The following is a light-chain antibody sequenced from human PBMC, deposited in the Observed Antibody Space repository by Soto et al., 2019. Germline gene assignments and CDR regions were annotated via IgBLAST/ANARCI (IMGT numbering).Light chain of an antibody. CDR3: HQRLSGPPT. Sequence: IVLTQSPATVSLSPGERATLSCRASQSIDIYLAWYQQKPGQAPRLLIYDASNRATGIPARFSGGGSGTDFTLTISSLESEDFAVYYCHQRLSGPPTFGGGTKVEIK. J-gene: IGKJ4*01. V-gene: IGKV3-11*01. CDR2: DAS. CDR1: QSIDIY.